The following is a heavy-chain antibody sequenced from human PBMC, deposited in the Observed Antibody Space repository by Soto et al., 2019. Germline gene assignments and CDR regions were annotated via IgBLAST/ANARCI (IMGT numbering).Heavy chain of an antibody. CDR3: ARAPMVLTRSYFDS. CDR1: DGSISNFY. D-gene: IGHD3-22*01. Sequence: SETLSLTCTVSDGSISNFYWSWIRQPPGKGLEWIGYISSSGNTNYNPSLKSRVSISVDTSKNQFSLNLTSVTAADTAVYYCARAPMVLTRSYFDSWGQGTPVTVPS. V-gene: IGHV4-59*01. J-gene: IGHJ4*02. CDR2: ISSSGNT.